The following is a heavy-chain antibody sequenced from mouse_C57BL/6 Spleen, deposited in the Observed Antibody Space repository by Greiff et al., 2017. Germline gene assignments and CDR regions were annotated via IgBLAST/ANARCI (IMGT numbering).Heavy chain of an antibody. CDR1: GFNIKDDY. Sequence: EVQLQQSGAELVRPGASVKLSCTASGFNIKDDYMHWVKQRPEQGLEWIGWFDPENGDTEYASKFQGKATITADTSSNTAYLQLSSLLSDDTAVDYCTAGGSSYYYAMDYWGQGTSVTVSS. J-gene: IGHJ4*01. CDR2: FDPENGDT. D-gene: IGHD1-1*01. CDR3: TAGGSSYYYAMDY. V-gene: IGHV14-4*01.